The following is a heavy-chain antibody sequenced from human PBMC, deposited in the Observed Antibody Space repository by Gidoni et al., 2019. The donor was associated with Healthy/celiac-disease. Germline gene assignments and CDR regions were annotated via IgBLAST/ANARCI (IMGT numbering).Heavy chain of an antibody. CDR1: GFTFSSYA. CDR3: ASRGIETRYDPVVVPAAMAF. J-gene: IGHJ4*02. V-gene: IGHV3-23*04. Sequence: EVQLVESGGGLVQPGGSLRRSCAASGFTFSSYAMSWVRQAPGKGLGWVSAISGSGVSTYYADSVKGRFTISRDNSKNTLYLQMNSLRAEDTSVYYCASRGIETRYDPVVVPAAMAFWGQGTLVTVSS. CDR2: ISGSGVST. D-gene: IGHD2-2*01.